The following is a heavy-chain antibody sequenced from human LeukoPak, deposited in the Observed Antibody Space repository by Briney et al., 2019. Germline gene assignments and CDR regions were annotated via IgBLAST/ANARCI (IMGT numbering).Heavy chain of an antibody. CDR2: INHSGST. D-gene: IGHD6-13*01. CDR3: AGDSSSWYEYYYYGMDV. J-gene: IGHJ6*02. V-gene: IGHV4-34*01. Sequence: SETLSLTCAVYGGSFSGYYWSWIRQPPGKGLEWIGEINHSGSTNYNPSLKSRVTISVDTSKNQFSLKLSSVTAADTAVYYCAGDSSSWYEYYYYGMDVWGQGTTVTVSS. CDR1: GGSFSGYY.